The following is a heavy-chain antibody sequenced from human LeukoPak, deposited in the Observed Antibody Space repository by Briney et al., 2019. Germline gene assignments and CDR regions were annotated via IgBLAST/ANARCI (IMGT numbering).Heavy chain of an antibody. Sequence: NPSETLSLTCTVSGGSISSSSYYWGWIRQPPGKGLEWIGSIYYSGGTYYNPSLKSRVTISVDTSKNQFSLKLSSVTAADTAVYYCARHETPAAISPGAFDIWGQGTMVTVSS. V-gene: IGHV4-39*01. CDR2: IYYSGGT. D-gene: IGHD2-2*02. CDR3: ARHETPAAISPGAFDI. CDR1: GGSISSSSYY. J-gene: IGHJ3*02.